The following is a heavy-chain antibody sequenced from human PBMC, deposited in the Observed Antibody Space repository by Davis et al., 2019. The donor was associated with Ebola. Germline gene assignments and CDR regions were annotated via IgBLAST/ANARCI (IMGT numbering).Heavy chain of an antibody. CDR3: ARDPTRRFDF. J-gene: IGHJ4*02. Sequence: PGGSLRLSCAASGFAFNSYWMSWVRQAPGKGLEWVATIKQDGTEKYYVDSVKGRFTISRDNAKNSLYLQMNILRAEDTAVYYCARDPTRRFDFWGQGSLVTVSP. CDR2: IKQDGTEK. V-gene: IGHV3-7*01. CDR1: GFAFNSYW.